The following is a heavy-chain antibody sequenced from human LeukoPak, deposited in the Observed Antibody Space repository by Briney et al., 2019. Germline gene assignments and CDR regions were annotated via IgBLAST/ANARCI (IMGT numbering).Heavy chain of an antibody. Sequence: EASVKVSCTASGYTFTSYYMHSVRQAPGQGLEWMGIINPSGGSTSYAQKFQGRVTMTRDTSTSTVYMELSSLRSEDTAVYYCASLYYYDSSGPPDAFDIWGQGTMVTVSS. D-gene: IGHD3-22*01. CDR3: ASLYYYDSSGPPDAFDI. J-gene: IGHJ3*02. CDR2: INPSGGST. V-gene: IGHV1-46*01. CDR1: GYTFTSYY.